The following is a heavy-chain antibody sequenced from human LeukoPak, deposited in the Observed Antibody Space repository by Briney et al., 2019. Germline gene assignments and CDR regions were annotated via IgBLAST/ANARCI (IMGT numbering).Heavy chain of an antibody. V-gene: IGHV3-21*01. Sequence: GGSLRLSCAASGFTFSSYSVNWVRQAPGKGLEWVSSISSSSSYIYYADSVKGRFTISRDNAKNSLYLQMNSLRAEDTAVYYCARVVYSSSWYADWFDPWGQGTLVTVSS. CDR1: GFTFSSYS. CDR3: ARVVYSSSWYADWFDP. D-gene: IGHD6-13*01. CDR2: ISSSSSYI. J-gene: IGHJ5*02.